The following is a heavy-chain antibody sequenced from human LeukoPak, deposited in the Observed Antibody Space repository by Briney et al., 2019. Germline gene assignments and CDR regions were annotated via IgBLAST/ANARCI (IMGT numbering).Heavy chain of an antibody. CDR1: GFIFSDYY. CDR3: ARARSGYSSGWYVDY. Sequence: GGSLRLSCAASGFIFSDYYMSWIRQAPGKGLGWVSYISSSGSTIYYADSVKGRFTISRDNAKNSLYLQMNSLRAEDTAVYYCARARSGYSSGWYVDYWGQGTLVTVSS. V-gene: IGHV3-11*01. CDR2: ISSSGSTI. J-gene: IGHJ4*02. D-gene: IGHD6-19*01.